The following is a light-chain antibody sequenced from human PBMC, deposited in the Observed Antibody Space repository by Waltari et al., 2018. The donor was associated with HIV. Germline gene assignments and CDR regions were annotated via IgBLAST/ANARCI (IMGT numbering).Light chain of an antibody. CDR1: QGIAHA. Sequence: AIQFTQSPSSLSASVGDRVTLTCRASQGIAHALAWYQQKPGKPPKVLIFDASNLEGGVSSRFSGSGSGTEFTLTINSLQPEDFATYFCQQFNSYPNTFGGGTKVEIK. CDR3: QQFNSYPNT. CDR2: DAS. J-gene: IGKJ4*01. V-gene: IGKV1-13*02.